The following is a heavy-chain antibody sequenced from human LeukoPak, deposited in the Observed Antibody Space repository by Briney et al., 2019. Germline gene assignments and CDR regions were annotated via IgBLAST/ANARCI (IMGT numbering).Heavy chain of an antibody. V-gene: IGHV4-59*01. CDR1: GGSISGYY. Sequence: PSETLSLTCSVSGGSISGYYWSWIRQPPGQGLEWIGYIYYSGSTNYNPSLKSRVIISRDTSKNQFSLKLSSVTAADTAVYYCASRSSIWSGYQDTLYYFDSWGQGTLVTVSS. CDR3: ASRSSIWSGYQDTLYYFDS. J-gene: IGHJ4*02. CDR2: IYYSGST. D-gene: IGHD3-3*01.